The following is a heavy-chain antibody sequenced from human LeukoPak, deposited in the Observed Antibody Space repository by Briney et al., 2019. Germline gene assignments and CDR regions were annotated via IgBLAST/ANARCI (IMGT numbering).Heavy chain of an antibody. CDR2: IYTSGST. CDR1: GGSISSYY. Sequence: SGTLSLTCTVSGGSISSYYWSWIRQPPGKGLEWIGYIYTSGSTNYNPSLKSRVTISVDTSKNQFSLKLSSVTAADTAVYYCARRSSWMVFDPWGQGTLVTVSS. J-gene: IGHJ5*02. CDR3: ARRSSWMVFDP. D-gene: IGHD6-13*01. V-gene: IGHV4-4*09.